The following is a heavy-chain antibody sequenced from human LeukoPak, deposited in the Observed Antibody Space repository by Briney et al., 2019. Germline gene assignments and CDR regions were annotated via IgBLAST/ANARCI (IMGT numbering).Heavy chain of an antibody. J-gene: IGHJ3*02. CDR3: ARGTAFDI. Sequence: SQTLSLTCAISGDSVSSTNVGWNWIRQSPSSGLEWLGRTYYRSQFYNDYAGSVKGRITITPDTSKNQFSLQLSSLTPDDTAVYYCARGTAFDIWGQGTMVTVSS. V-gene: IGHV6-1*01. D-gene: IGHD1-14*01. CDR1: GDSVSSTNVG. CDR2: TYYRSQFYN.